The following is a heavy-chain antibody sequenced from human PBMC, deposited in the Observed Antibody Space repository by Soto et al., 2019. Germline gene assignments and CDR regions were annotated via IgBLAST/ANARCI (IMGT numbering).Heavy chain of an antibody. V-gene: IGHV4-61*08. CDR3: ARRYGGNFDY. D-gene: IGHD1-26*01. CDR1: GGSISSGGYY. CDR2: IYYSGST. Sequence: PSETLSLTCTVSGGSISSGGYYWSWIRQHPGKGLEWIGYIYYSGSTYYNPSLKSRVTISVDTSKNQFSLKLRSVTGADTAVYYCARRYGGNFDYWGQGTLVTVSS. J-gene: IGHJ4*02.